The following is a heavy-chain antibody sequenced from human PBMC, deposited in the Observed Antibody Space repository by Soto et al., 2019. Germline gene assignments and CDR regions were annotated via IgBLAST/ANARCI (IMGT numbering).Heavy chain of an antibody. Sequence: GESLKISCKGSGYSFTSYWIGWVRQMPGKGLEWMGIIYPGDSYTNYSPSFQGHVTISADKSISTAYLQWSSLKASDTAMYYCARQTHIVVVTAIDYWGQGTLVTVSS. CDR3: ARQTHIVVVTAIDY. D-gene: IGHD2-21*02. CDR2: IYPGDSYT. V-gene: IGHV5-51*01. CDR1: GYSFTSYW. J-gene: IGHJ4*02.